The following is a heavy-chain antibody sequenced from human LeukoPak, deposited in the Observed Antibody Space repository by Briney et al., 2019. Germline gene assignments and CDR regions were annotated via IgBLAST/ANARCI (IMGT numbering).Heavy chain of an antibody. CDR1: GFTFSSYS. CDR2: ISGSGGST. CDR3: AKHGGYCSGGSCPAFDY. J-gene: IGHJ4*02. Sequence: GGSLRLSCAASGFTFSSYSMNWVRQAPGKGLEWVSAISGSGGSTYYADSVKGRFTISRDNSKNTLYVQMNSLRVEDTAVYYCAKHGGYCSGGSCPAFDYWGQGTLVTVSS. V-gene: IGHV3-23*01. D-gene: IGHD2-15*01.